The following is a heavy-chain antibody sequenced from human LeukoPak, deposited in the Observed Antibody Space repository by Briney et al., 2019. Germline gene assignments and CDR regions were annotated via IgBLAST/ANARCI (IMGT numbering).Heavy chain of an antibody. CDR3: AMAIYSSGWYVY. Sequence: ASVKVSCKASGSTFTSYYMHWVRQAPGQGLEWMGIINPTGGSTSYAQKFHGRVTMSRDTSTTTVYMELSSLNSEDTAVYYCAMAIYSSGWYVYWGQGTLVTVSS. CDR1: GSTFTSYY. J-gene: IGHJ4*02. CDR2: INPTGGST. D-gene: IGHD6-19*01. V-gene: IGHV1-46*01.